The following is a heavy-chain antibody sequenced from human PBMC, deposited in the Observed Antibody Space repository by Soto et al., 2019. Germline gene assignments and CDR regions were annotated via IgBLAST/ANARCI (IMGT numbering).Heavy chain of an antibody. CDR3: ARDRIVVVPAAMARWFDP. Sequence: GGSLTLSCAASGFTFSSYAMHWVRQAPGKGLEWVAVISYDGSNKYYADSVKGRFTISRDNSKNTLYLQMNSLRAEDTAVYYCARDRIVVVPAAMARWFDPWGQGTLVTVSS. CDR2: ISYDGSNK. D-gene: IGHD2-2*01. CDR1: GFTFSSYA. J-gene: IGHJ5*02. V-gene: IGHV3-30-3*01.